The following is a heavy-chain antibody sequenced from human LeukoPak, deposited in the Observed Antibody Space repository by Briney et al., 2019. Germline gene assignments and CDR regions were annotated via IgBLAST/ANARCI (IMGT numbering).Heavy chain of an antibody. Sequence: GGSLRLSCAASGFTFGNYWMHWIRLGPGKGLLWVSRINGDGSYADYAESVQGRFTMSRDNAKNTLYLQMNSLRPEDTAVYYCVGGTAAVSPAMAYWGQGTLVSVSS. CDR3: VGGTAAVSPAMAY. J-gene: IGHJ4*02. CDR1: GFTFGNYW. D-gene: IGHD2-15*01. CDR2: INGDGSYA. V-gene: IGHV3-74*01.